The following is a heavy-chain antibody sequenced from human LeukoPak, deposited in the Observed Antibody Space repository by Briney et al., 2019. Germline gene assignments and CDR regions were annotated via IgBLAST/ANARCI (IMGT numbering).Heavy chain of an antibody. CDR3: ARDGNSRNHDYGLGGPDY. CDR1: GYTFTSYY. Sequence: ASVKASCKASGYTFTSYYMHWVRQAPGQGLEWMGIINPSGGSTSYAQKFQGRVTMTRDTSTSTVYMELSSLRSEDTAVYYCARDGNSRNHDYGLGGPDYWGQGTLVTVSS. J-gene: IGHJ4*02. D-gene: IGHD4-17*01. V-gene: IGHV1-46*01. CDR2: INPSGGST.